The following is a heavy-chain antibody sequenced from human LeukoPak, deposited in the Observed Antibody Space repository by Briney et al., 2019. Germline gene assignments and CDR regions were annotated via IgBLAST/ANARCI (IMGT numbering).Heavy chain of an antibody. CDR1: GGSISSGGYY. D-gene: IGHD5-18*01. CDR3: ARYSYSHYWYFDL. J-gene: IGHJ2*01. V-gene: IGHV4-31*03. Sequence: RPSETLSLTCTVSGGSISSGGYYWSWIRQHPGKGLEWIGYIYYSGSTYYNPSLKSRVTISVDTSKNQFSLKLSSVTAADTAVYYCARYSYSHYWYFDLWGRGTLVTVSS. CDR2: IYYSGST.